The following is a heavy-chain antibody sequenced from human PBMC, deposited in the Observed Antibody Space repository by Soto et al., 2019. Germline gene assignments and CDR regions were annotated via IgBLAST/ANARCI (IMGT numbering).Heavy chain of an antibody. D-gene: IGHD3-22*01. V-gene: IGHV4-61*01. J-gene: IGHJ4*02. CDR3: ATAENYYNSSGHYYLDY. CDR2: IQYSGST. Sequence: QVQLQESGPGLAKPSETLSLTCTVSGASVSSAIYDWSWIQQPPGKGLEWIGHIQYSGSTNYNPSLKSRVSMSVDTSKNQFSLKLSSMTAADTAVYYCATAENYYNSSGHYYLDYWGQGTLVTVSS. CDR1: GASVSSAIYD.